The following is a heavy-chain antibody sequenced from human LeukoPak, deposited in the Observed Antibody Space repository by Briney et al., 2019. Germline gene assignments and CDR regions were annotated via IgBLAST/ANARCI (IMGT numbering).Heavy chain of an antibody. Sequence: GGSLRLSCAASGFTFSSYGMHWVRQAPGKGLEWVAVISYDGSNKYYADSVKGRFTISRDNSKNTLYLQMNSLRAEDTAVYYCAKDGTYGSGNDDFGYYGMDVWGQGTTVTVSS. CDR3: AKDGTYGSGNDDFGYYGMDV. CDR1: GFTFSSYG. CDR2: ISYDGSNK. V-gene: IGHV3-30*18. D-gene: IGHD3-10*01. J-gene: IGHJ6*02.